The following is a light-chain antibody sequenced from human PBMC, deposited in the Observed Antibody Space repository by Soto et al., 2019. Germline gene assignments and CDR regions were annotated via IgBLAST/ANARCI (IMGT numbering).Light chain of an antibody. V-gene: IGKV1-9*01. J-gene: IGKJ3*01. CDR3: QQLNTYPFT. Sequence: DIQLTQSPSFLSASVGDRVTITCRASQDISSYLAWYHQKPGKAPKLLIYAASTLQIEVPSRFSGSGSGTEFTLAISSLQPEDFATYYCQQLNTYPFTFGPGTKVDIK. CDR1: QDISSY. CDR2: AAS.